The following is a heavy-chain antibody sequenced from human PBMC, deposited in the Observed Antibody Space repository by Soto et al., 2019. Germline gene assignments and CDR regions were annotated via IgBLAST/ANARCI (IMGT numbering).Heavy chain of an antibody. D-gene: IGHD4-17*01. V-gene: IGHV1-69*04. CDR1: GGTFSSYT. CDR3: ARDPGDYTFDY. Sequence: GASVKVSCKASGGTFSSYTISWVRQAPGQGLEWMGRIIPILGIANYAQKFQGRVTITADKSTSTAYMELSSLRSEDTAVYYCARDPGDYTFDYWGQGTLVPVSS. CDR2: IIPILGIA. J-gene: IGHJ4*02.